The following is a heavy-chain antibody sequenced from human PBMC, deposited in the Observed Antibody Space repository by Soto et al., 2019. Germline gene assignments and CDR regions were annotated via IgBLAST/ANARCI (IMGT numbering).Heavy chain of an antibody. CDR3: ARALGYCSSTSCYIYYGMDV. CDR2: IYYSGST. J-gene: IGHJ6*04. CDR1: GGSISSSSYY. D-gene: IGHD2-2*02. Sequence: QLQLQESGPGLVKPSETLSLTCTVSGGSISSSSYYWGWIRQPPGKGLEWIGSIYYSGSTYYNPSHKSRVTRSVDTSKNQFSLKLSTVTAADTAVYYCARALGYCSSTSCYIYYGMDVWGKGTTVTVSS. V-gene: IGHV4-39*01.